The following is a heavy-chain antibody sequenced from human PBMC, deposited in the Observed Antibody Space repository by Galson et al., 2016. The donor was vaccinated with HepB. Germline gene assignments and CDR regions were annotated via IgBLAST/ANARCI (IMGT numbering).Heavy chain of an antibody. D-gene: IGHD6-19*01. CDR3: AGEGIAVAGSPHYYYGMDV. J-gene: IGHJ6*02. CDR1: GFTFNSHA. Sequence: SLRLSCAASGFTFNSHAMSWVRQAPGKGLGWVSVITGGGGSTYYADSVKGRFTISRDNSKNTLYLQMNSLRAEDTAVYYCAGEGIAVAGSPHYYYGMDVWGQGTTVTVSS. V-gene: IGHV3-23*01. CDR2: ITGGGGST.